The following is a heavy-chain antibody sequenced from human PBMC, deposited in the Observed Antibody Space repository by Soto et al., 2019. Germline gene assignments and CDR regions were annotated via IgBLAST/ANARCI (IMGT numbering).Heavy chain of an antibody. CDR2: ISSSSSYI. V-gene: IGHV3-21*01. D-gene: IGHD2-21*01. Sequence: VGSLTLSCAASGFTFSSYSMNWVRQAPGKGLEWVSSISSSSSYIYYADSVKGRFTISRDNAKNSLYLQMNSLRAEDTAVYYCARAGGVIYNWFDPWGQGTLVTVSS. J-gene: IGHJ5*02. CDR3: ARAGGVIYNWFDP. CDR1: GFTFSSYS.